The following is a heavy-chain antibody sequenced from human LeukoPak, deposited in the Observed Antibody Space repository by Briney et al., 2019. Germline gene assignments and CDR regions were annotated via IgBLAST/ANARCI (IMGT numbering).Heavy chain of an antibody. CDR1: GFTFSDYW. D-gene: IGHD5-24*01. CDR3: ARWLELMRNFDW. J-gene: IGHJ4*02. Sequence: GGPLRLSCVGSGFTFSDYWMSWVRQAPGKGLEWVANIKQDGSEKDYVDALKGRFTISRDNAKNSLYLQMNSLRAEDTAVYYCARWLELMRNFDWWGQGTLVTVS. V-gene: IGHV3-7*01. CDR2: IKQDGSEK.